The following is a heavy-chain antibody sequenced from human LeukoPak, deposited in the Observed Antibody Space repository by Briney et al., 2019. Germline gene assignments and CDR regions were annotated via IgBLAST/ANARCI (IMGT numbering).Heavy chain of an antibody. J-gene: IGHJ4*02. CDR3: AGLLGTDFDY. D-gene: IGHD7-27*01. CDR1: GGSISSYY. V-gene: IGHV4-59*01. CDR2: IYYSGST. Sequence: SETLSLTCTVSGGSISSYYWSWIRQPPGKGLEWIGYIYYSGSTNYNPSLKSRVTISVDTSKNQFSLKLSSVTAADTAVYYCAGLLGTDFDYWGQGTLVTVSS.